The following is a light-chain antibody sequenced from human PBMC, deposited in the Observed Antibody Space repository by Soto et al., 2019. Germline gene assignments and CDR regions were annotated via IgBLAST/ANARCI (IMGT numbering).Light chain of an antibody. Sequence: DIQMTQSPSSLSTSVGDRVTIPCRASQSISSFLNWFQQKPGKAPKLLIYAASSLQSGVPSRFSGSGSGTNFTLTIDSLQPEDFATYYCQQSYSIWWTFGQGTKVEFK. CDR3: QQSYSIWWT. CDR1: QSISSF. J-gene: IGKJ1*01. V-gene: IGKV1-39*01. CDR2: AAS.